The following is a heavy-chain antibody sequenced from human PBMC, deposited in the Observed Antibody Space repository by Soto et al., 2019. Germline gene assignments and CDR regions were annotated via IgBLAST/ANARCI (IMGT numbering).Heavy chain of an antibody. D-gene: IGHD2-2*01. Sequence: LSLTCTVSGGSIRGYYWSWIRQPPGKGLQYIGCIYYSGSTNYNPSLRSRVSISIDTSKNQLSLNLSSVTAADTAIYYCAKEAGVVPAAMGFDPWGPGTLVTVSS. J-gene: IGHJ5*02. CDR2: IYYSGST. CDR1: GGSIRGYY. CDR3: AKEAGVVPAAMGFDP. V-gene: IGHV4-59*01.